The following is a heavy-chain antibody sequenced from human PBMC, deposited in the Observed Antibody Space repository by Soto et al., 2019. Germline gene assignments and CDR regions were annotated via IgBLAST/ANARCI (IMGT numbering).Heavy chain of an antibody. CDR3: ATYDVGTIIQDY. V-gene: IGHV4-34*01. CDR2: IHHDGIT. CDR1: GGSPSSHS. J-gene: IGHJ4*02. Sequence: SETLSLTCAISGGSPSSHSKSWVRLPPGKGLEWIGEIHHDGITNYNPSLKSRVTILGDTSKNHFSLELRSVTAADTGVYYCATYDVGTIIQDYWGQGTLVTVSS. D-gene: IGHD2-21*02.